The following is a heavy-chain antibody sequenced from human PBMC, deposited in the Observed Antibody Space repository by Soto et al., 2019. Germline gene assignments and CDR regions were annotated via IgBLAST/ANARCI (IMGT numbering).Heavy chain of an antibody. V-gene: IGHV3-33*01. D-gene: IGHD3-3*01. CDR3: ARDGVSTGDAFDI. CDR1: GFTFSSYG. J-gene: IGHJ3*02. CDR2: IWYDGSNK. Sequence: GGSLRLSCAASGFTFSSYGMHWVRQAPGKGLEWVAVIWYDGSNKYYADSVKGRFTISRDNSKNTLYLQMNSLRAEDTAVYYCARDGVSTGDAFDIWGQGTMVTVSS.